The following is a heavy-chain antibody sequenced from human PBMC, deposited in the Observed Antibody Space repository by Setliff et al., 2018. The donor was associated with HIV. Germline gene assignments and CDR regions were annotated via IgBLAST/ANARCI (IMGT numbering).Heavy chain of an antibody. V-gene: IGHV3-21*04. CDR2: ITSGSTYV. CDR1: GFTFTDYT. D-gene: IGHD1-1*01. Sequence: GGSLRLSCAASGFTFTDYTMNWVRQAPGKGLEWVSSITSGSTYVNYADSVKGRFSISRDNSKNTLYLQMNSLRAEDTAVYYCARETRPGLTRSGFDYWGQGTLVTVSS. J-gene: IGHJ4*02. CDR3: ARETRPGLTRSGFDY.